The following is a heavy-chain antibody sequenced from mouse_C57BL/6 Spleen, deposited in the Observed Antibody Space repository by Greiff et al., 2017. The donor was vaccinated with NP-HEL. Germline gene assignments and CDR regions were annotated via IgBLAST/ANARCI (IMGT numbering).Heavy chain of an antibody. Sequence: VQLQQSGAELVMPGASVKLSCKASGYTFTSYWMHWVKQRPGQGLEWIGEIDPSDSYTNYNQKFKGKSTLTVDKSSSTAYMQLSSLTSEDSAVYYCARSRDYGIREYFDVWGTGTTVTVSS. D-gene: IGHD1-1*01. V-gene: IGHV1-69*01. CDR1: GYTFTSYW. CDR2: IDPSDSYT. CDR3: ARSRDYGIREYFDV. J-gene: IGHJ1*03.